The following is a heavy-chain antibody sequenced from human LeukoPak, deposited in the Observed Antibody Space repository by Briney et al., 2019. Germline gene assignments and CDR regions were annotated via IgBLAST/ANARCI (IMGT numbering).Heavy chain of an antibody. CDR2: ISNNGGYT. Sequence: GGSLRLSCAASGFTFSSSAMSWVSQAPGKGLEWVSAISNNGGYTYYADSVQGRFTISRDNSKSTLCLQMNSLRAEDTAVYYCAKQLGYCSDGSCYFPYWGQGTLVTVSS. J-gene: IGHJ4*02. V-gene: IGHV3-23*01. D-gene: IGHD2-15*01. CDR3: AKQLGYCSDGSCYFPY. CDR1: GFTFSSSA.